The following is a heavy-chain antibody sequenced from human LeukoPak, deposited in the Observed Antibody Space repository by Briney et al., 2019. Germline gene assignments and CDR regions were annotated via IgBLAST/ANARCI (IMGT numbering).Heavy chain of an antibody. V-gene: IGHV4-31*03. CDR2: IRYSGST. CDR3: AREDRNYYYYYGMDV. J-gene: IGHJ6*02. CDR1: GGSISSGGHY. Sequence: PSETLSLTCTVSGGSISSGGHYWSWIRQHPGKGLEWIGYIRYSGSTYYNPSLKGRVSLSVDTSKNQFSLKLSSVTAADTAVYYCAREDRNYYYYYGMDVWGQGTTVTVSS. D-gene: IGHD2-15*01.